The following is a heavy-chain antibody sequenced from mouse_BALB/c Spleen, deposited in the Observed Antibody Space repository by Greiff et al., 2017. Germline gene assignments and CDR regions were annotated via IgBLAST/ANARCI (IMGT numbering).Heavy chain of an antibody. CDR1: GFTFTDYY. J-gene: IGHJ2*01. CDR3: ARSSSYNFDY. V-gene: IGHV7-3*02. D-gene: IGHD1-1*01. CDR2: IRNKANGYTT. Sequence: EVHLVESGGGLVQPGGSLRLSCATSGFTFTDYYMSWVRQPPGKALEWLGFIRNKANGYTTEYSASVKGRFTISRDNSQSILYLQMNTLRAEDSATYYCARSSSYNFDYWGQGTTLTVSS.